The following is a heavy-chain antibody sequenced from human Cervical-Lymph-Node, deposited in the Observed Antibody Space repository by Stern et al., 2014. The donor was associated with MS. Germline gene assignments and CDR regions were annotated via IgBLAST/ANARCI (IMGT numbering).Heavy chain of an antibody. D-gene: IGHD2-21*02. CDR1: GGTFTNYA. J-gene: IGHJ4*02. CDR3: ARDRSLGVTPFFDY. Sequence: QVQLVQSGAEVNKPGSSVKVSCTAPGGTFTNYAIAWVRQAPGQGLEWLGGIISVLGPTDYAARFQGRVTINADDFMDVIYIEVNDLSSEDTAVFYCARDRSLGVTPFFDYWCQGTLVTVSS. V-gene: IGHV1-69*01. CDR2: IISVLGPT.